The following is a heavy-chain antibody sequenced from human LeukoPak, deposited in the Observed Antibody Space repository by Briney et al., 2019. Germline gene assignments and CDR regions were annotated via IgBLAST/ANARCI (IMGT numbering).Heavy chain of an antibody. CDR3: AKGEAVAGTHSFDY. Sequence: PGGSLRLSCAASGFTFSSYAMSWARQAPGKGLEWVSAISGSGGSTYYADSVKGRFTVSRDNSKNTLYLQMNSLRAEDTAVYYCAKGEAVAGTHSFDYWGQGTLVTVSS. V-gene: IGHV3-23*01. D-gene: IGHD6-19*01. CDR1: GFTFSSYA. CDR2: ISGSGGST. J-gene: IGHJ4*02.